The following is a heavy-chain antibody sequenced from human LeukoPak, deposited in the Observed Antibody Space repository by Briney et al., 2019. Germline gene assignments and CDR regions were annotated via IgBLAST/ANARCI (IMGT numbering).Heavy chain of an antibody. D-gene: IGHD5-18*01. J-gene: IGHJ4*02. V-gene: IGHV3-33*06. CDR1: GFSFSSYG. CDR3: AKGPSETAMATAFDY. CDR2: IWYGGSNK. Sequence: GGSLRLSCAASGFSFSSYGMHWVRQSPGNGLEGLAVIWYGGSNKYYADSVKGRFTISRDNSKNTLYLQMNSMRAEDTALYYCAKGPSETAMATAFDYWGQGTLVTVSS.